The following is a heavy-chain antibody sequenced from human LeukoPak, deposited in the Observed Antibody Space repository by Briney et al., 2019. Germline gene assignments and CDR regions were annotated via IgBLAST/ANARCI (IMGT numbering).Heavy chain of an antibody. CDR1: GFTFSSYS. CDR2: ISSSSSYI. D-gene: IGHD4-17*01. J-gene: IGHJ4*02. CDR3: ARVSTVTRLGFDY. Sequence: GGSLRLSCAASGFTFSSYSMNWVRQAPGKGLEWVSSISSSSSYIYYADSVKGRFTIFRDNAKNSLYLQMNSLRAEDTAVYYCARVSTVTRLGFDYWGQGTLVTVSS. V-gene: IGHV3-21*01.